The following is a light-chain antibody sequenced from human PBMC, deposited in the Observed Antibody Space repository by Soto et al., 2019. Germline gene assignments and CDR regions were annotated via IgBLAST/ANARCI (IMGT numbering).Light chain of an antibody. CDR2: AAS. CDR3: QQSYSTPRM. V-gene: IGKV1-39*01. CDR1: QNINNF. J-gene: IGKJ1*01. Sequence: DIQMTQSPSSLSASVGDRITVTFRASQNINNFLHWYQQKPGKAPKLLIYAASNLQSGVPSRFSGSGSGTDFTLTISSLQPEDFATYYCQQSYSTPRMFGQGTKVDIK.